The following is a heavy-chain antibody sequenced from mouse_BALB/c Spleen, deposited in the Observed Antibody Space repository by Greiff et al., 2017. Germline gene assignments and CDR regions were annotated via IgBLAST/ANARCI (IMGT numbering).Heavy chain of an antibody. CDR3: ARWFDYLFDY. J-gene: IGHJ2*01. Sequence: QVQLQQPGPELVKPGASVRISCKASGYTFTSYYIHWVKQRPGQGLEWIGWIYPGNVNTKYNEKFKGKATLTADKSSSTAYMQLSSLTSEDSAVYFCARWFDYLFDYWGQGTTLTVSS. CDR2: IYPGNVNT. CDR1: GYTFTSYY. V-gene: IGHV1S56*01. D-gene: IGHD2-4*01.